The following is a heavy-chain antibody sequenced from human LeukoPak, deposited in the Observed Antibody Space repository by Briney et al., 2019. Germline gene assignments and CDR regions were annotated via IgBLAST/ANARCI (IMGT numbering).Heavy chain of an antibody. Sequence: PGGSLRLSCAASGFTFSSYWMSWARQPPGKGLEWIGNIFYSGSTYYSPSLKSRVTISLGTSRNQFSLKLSSVTAADTAVYYCAGSSITMVRGVNLFDPWGQGTLVTVSS. CDR2: IFYSGST. D-gene: IGHD3-10*01. CDR1: GFTFSSYW. J-gene: IGHJ5*02. CDR3: AGSSITMVRGVNLFDP. V-gene: IGHV4-59*04.